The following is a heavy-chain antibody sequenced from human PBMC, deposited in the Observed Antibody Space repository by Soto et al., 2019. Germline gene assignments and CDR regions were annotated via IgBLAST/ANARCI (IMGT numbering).Heavy chain of an antibody. CDR2: IRTKTDGGTT. J-gene: IGHJ4*02. CDR1: GFSFGDAW. V-gene: IGHV3-15*01. Sequence: ESGGDWVEPGGSVRLSCTASGFSFGDAWMSWVRQAPGRGLEWVGLIRTKTDGGTTDYTAPVKGRFTISRDDSEDTLYLQMNSLKTEDTGIYYCTTGFDFRGQGTLVTVSS. D-gene: IGHD3-3*01. CDR3: TTGFDF.